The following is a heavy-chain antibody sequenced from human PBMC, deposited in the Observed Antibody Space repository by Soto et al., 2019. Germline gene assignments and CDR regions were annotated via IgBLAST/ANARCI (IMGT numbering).Heavy chain of an antibody. J-gene: IGHJ4*02. Sequence: PGGSLRLSCAASGFTFSSYGMHWVRQAPGKGLEWVAVISYDGSNKYYADSVKGRFTISRDNSKNTLYLQMNSLRAEDTAVYYCAKDGGYYFDYWGQGTPVTVSS. CDR1: GFTFSSYG. V-gene: IGHV3-30*18. CDR3: AKDGGYYFDY. CDR2: ISYDGSNK. D-gene: IGHD3-3*01.